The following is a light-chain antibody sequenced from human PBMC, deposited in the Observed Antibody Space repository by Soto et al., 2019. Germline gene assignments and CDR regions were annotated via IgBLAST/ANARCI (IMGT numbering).Light chain of an antibody. CDR3: CSFAGL. Sequence: QSVLTQPRSVSGSPGQSVTISCTGTNIGAYNYVSWYQQYPGKAPKLMIYEVTKRPSGVPDRFSGSKSGNTASLTISGLQAEDEADYYCCSFAGLFGGGTQLTVL. CDR1: NIGAYNY. CDR2: EVT. J-gene: IGLJ2*01. V-gene: IGLV2-11*01.